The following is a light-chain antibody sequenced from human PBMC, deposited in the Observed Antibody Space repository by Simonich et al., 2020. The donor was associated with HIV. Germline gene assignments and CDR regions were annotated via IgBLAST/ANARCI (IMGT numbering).Light chain of an antibody. CDR1: SSDVGSHNF. V-gene: IGLV2-23*01. Sequence: QSALTQPASVSGSRGQSITISCHGSSSDVGSHNFVSWCQQHPGKAPKLIIIEGTKRPSGVSNRFSGSKSGNTASLTISGLQAEDEADYYCCSYAGSSTWVFGGGTKLTVL. CDR3: CSYAGSSTWV. CDR2: EGT. J-gene: IGLJ3*02.